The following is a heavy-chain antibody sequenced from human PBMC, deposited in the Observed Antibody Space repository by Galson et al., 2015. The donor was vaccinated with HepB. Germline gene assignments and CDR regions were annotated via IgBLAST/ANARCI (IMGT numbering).Heavy chain of an antibody. V-gene: IGHV1-46*01. CDR3: ARGGRTTLRASGFDY. D-gene: IGHD1-1*01. CDR2: INPSGGST. Sequence: SVKVSCKASGYTFTSYYMHWVRQAPGQGLEWMGIINPSGGSTSYAQKFQGRVTMTRDTSTSTVYMELSSLRSEDTAVYYCARGGRTTLRASGFDYWGQGTLVTVSS. J-gene: IGHJ4*02. CDR1: GYTFTSYY.